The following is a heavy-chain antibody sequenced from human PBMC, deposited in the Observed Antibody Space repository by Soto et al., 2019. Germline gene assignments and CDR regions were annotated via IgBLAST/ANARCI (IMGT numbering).Heavy chain of an antibody. V-gene: IGHV4-30-2*01. D-gene: IGHD2-15*01. Sequence: SETLSLTCAVSGGSISSGGYSWSWIRQPPGKGLEWIGYIYHSGSTYYNPSLKSRVTISVDRSKNQFSLKLSSVTAADTAVYYCARDTPVAERASDIWGQGTMVTVSS. J-gene: IGHJ3*02. CDR3: ARDTPVAERASDI. CDR2: IYHSGST. CDR1: GGSISSGGYS.